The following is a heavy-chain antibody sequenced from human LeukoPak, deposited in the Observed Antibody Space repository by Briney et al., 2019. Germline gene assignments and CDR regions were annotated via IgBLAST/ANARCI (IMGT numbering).Heavy chain of an antibody. CDR1: GFTVTSYY. D-gene: IGHD1-26*01. Sequence: PGGSLRLSCAASGFTVTSYYMSCLRQAPGKGLEWVSVIFGGGGTYYADSVKGRFTISRDNSKNTLYFQMSSLRAEDTAVYYCVKVSSTVGATYFDYWGQGTLVTVSS. CDR2: IFGGGGT. CDR3: VKVSSTVGATYFDY. J-gene: IGHJ4*02. V-gene: IGHV3-53*01.